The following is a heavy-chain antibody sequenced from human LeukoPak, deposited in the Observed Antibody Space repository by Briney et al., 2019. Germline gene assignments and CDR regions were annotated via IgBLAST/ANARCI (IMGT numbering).Heavy chain of an antibody. CDR2: IYYSGST. J-gene: IGHJ5*02. CDR1: GGSISSSSYY. Sequence: PSETLSLTCTVSGGSISSSSYYWGWIRQPPGKGLEWIGSIYYSGSTNYNPSLKSRVTISVDTSKNQFSLKLSSVTAADTAVYYCARALPLEYSSSWYTGWVRGFDPWGQGTLVTVSS. V-gene: IGHV4-39*07. D-gene: IGHD6-13*01. CDR3: ARALPLEYSSSWYTGWVRGFDP.